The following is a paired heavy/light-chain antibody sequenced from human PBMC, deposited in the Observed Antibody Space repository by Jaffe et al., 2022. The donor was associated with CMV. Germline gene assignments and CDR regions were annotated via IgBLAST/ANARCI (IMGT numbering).Heavy chain of an antibody. V-gene: IGHV1-18*01. Sequence: QVQLVQSGAEVKKPGASVKVSCKASGYTFTSYGISWVRQAPGQGLEWMGWISAYNGNTNYAQKLQGRVTMTTDTSTSTAYMELRSLRSDDTAVYYCARDEDRSGFGWIQLLNDAFDIWGQGTMVTVSS. CDR3: ARDEDRSGFGWIQLLNDAFDI. J-gene: IGHJ3*02. D-gene: IGHD5-18*01. CDR2: ISAYNGNT. CDR1: GYTFTSYG.
Light chain of an antibody. CDR2: AAS. J-gene: IGKJ2*01. CDR3: LQHNSYPPRT. V-gene: IGKV1-17*03. Sequence: DIQMTQSPSAMSASVGDRVTITCRASQGISNYLAWFQQKPGKVPKRLIYAASSLQSGVPSRFSGSGSGTEFTLTISSLQPEDFATYYCLQHNSYPPRTFGQGTKLEIK. CDR1: QGISNY.